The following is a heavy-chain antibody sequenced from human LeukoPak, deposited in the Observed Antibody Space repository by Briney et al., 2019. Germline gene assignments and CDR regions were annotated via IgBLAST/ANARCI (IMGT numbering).Heavy chain of an antibody. CDR3: ARGEGIVAPGN. CDR1: GFTFSSYA. Sequence: GGSLRLSCAASGFTFSSYAMHWVRQAPGKGLEWVAVISYDGSNKYYADSVKGRFTISRDNSKNTLYLQMNSLRAEDTAVYYCARGEGIVAPGNWGQGTMVTVSS. D-gene: IGHD6-13*01. CDR2: ISYDGSNK. V-gene: IGHV3-30-3*01. J-gene: IGHJ3*01.